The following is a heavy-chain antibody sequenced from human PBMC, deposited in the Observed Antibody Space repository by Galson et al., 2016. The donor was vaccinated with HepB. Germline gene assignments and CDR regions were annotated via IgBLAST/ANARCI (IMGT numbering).Heavy chain of an antibody. CDR1: GFSFTNAW. CDR2: ISDSASYV. D-gene: IGHD1-26*01. J-gene: IGHJ4*02. V-gene: IGHV3-21*01. Sequence: SLRLSCAASGFSFTNAWMNWVRQAPGKGLECVSSISDSASYVYYADSVKGRVTISRDNAKNSLYLQMNSLRAEDTAVYYCARGYPLVDYWGQGTLVTVSS. CDR3: ARGYPLVDY.